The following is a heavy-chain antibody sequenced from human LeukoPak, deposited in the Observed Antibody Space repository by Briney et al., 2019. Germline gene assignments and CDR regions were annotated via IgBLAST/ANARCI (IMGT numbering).Heavy chain of an antibody. CDR3: ARDSTGWQANAYDV. D-gene: IGHD2-8*02. Sequence: GGCLRLSCAASEFRFGSYAMSWVRQAPRKGPGWVANIHQDGVDKDYVDSVAGRFTISRDNAKSSVYLEMNSLRVEDTAVYYCARDSTGWQANAYDVWGQGTMVTVSS. J-gene: IGHJ3*01. CDR1: EFRFGSYA. V-gene: IGHV3-7*01. CDR2: IHQDGVDK.